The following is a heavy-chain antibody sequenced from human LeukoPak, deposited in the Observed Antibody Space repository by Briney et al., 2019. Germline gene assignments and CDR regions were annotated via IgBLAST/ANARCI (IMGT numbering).Heavy chain of an antibody. CDR2: IIPIFGTA. V-gene: IGHV1-69*13. D-gene: IGHD2-21*02. Sequence: SVKVSCKASGGTFSSYAISWVRQAPGQGLEWMGGIIPIFGTANYAQKFQGRVTITADESTSTAYMELSGLRSEDTAVYYCARGGAVTALNWFDPWGQGTLVTVSS. J-gene: IGHJ5*02. CDR1: GGTFSSYA. CDR3: ARGGAVTALNWFDP.